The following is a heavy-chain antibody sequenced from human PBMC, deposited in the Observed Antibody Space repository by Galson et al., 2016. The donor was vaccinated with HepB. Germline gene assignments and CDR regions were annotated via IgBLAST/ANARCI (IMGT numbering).Heavy chain of an antibody. CDR2: IKPSGGNT. Sequence: SVKVSCKASGYTFNTYSMHWVRQAPGQGLEWMGIIKPSGGNTIYAQKFQDRITMTRDTSTSTVYMELISLRSEDTAVYYCARELDHSFYFDYWGQGTRVTVSS. V-gene: IGHV1-46*02. CDR3: ARELDHSFYFDY. CDR1: GYTFNTYS. J-gene: IGHJ4*02. D-gene: IGHD1-14*01.